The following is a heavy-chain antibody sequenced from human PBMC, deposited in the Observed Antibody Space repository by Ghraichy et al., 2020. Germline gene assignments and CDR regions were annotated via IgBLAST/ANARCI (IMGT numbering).Heavy chain of an antibody. CDR3: ARIGVRDQWFFDL. J-gene: IGHJ2*01. D-gene: IGHD2-8*01. V-gene: IGHV3-64*01. CDR2: ISSNGDST. Sequence: GGSLRLSCAASGFTFSTYGMQWVRHAPGKGPEYVSAISSNGDSTFYANSVKGRFTISRDNSKNTLFLQMGSLRTEDMAVYYCARIGVRDQWFFDLWGRGTLVTVSS. CDR1: GFTFSTYG.